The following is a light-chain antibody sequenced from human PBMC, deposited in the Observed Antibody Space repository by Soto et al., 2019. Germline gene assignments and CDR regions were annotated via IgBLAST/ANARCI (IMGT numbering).Light chain of an antibody. J-gene: IGKJ5*01. Sequence: DIQMTQSPSSLSASVGDRVTITCQASQNINNYLNWYQQKPGRAPKLLNYDASNLEAGVPSRFRGSGSGTVFTFTISRLQHEDIATYYCQQYENLPTFGQGTRLEIK. CDR2: DAS. V-gene: IGKV1-33*01. CDR1: QNINNY. CDR3: QQYENLPT.